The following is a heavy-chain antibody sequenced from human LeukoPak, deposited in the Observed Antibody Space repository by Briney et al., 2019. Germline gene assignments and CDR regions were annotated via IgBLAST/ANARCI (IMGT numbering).Heavy chain of an antibody. CDR1: GGTFSSYA. CDR3: ARTENGSYMEY. CDR2: IIPIFGTA. V-gene: IGHV1-69*13. Sequence: GASVTVSFTASGGTFSSYAISWVRQAPGQGLEWMGGIIPIFGTANYAQKFQGRVTITADESTSTAYMELSSLRSDDTAVYYCARTENGSYMEYWGQGTLVTVSS. J-gene: IGHJ4*02. D-gene: IGHD1-26*01.